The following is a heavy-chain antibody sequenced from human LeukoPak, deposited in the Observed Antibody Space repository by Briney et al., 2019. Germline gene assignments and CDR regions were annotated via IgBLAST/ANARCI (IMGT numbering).Heavy chain of an antibody. J-gene: IGHJ4*03. Sequence: HPGGSLRLSCAASGFTFSNYGMHWVRQAPGKGLEWVAYIWYDGSNKYYTDSVKGRFTISRDNSKNTLYLQMNSLRAEDTAVYYCARSYYYDSSHTADYWGQGTPVTVSS. CDR1: GFTFSNYG. V-gene: IGHV3-33*01. CDR2: IWYDGSNK. D-gene: IGHD3-22*01. CDR3: ARSYYYDSSHTADY.